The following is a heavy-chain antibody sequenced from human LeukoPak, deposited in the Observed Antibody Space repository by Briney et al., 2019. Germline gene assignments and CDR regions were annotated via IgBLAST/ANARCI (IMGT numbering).Heavy chain of an antibody. CDR1: GFTFSSYS. J-gene: IGHJ4*02. D-gene: IGHD3-9*01. CDR3: ARAGRGLDILTGEPQGYFDY. Sequence: GGSLRLSCAASGFTFSSYSMNWVRQAPGKGLEWVSSISSSSSYIYYADSVKGRFTISRDNAKNSLYLQMNSLRAEDTAVYYCARAGRGLDILTGEPQGYFDYWGQGTLDTVSS. V-gene: IGHV3-21*01. CDR2: ISSSSSYI.